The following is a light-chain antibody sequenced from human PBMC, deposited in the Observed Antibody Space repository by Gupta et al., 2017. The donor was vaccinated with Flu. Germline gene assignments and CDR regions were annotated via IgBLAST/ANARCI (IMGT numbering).Light chain of an antibody. Sequence: ETVMTQSPVTLSVSPGERATLFCRASQSVSNDLAWYKQKPGQAPRLLIYGASTRATGIPDRFSGSGFGKKFTLSISSRQSEDFAAYYCQENNNWPQFTFGQGTLLDIK. V-gene: IGKV3-15*01. CDR2: GAS. CDR1: QSVSND. J-gene: IGKJ5*01. CDR3: QENNNWPQFT.